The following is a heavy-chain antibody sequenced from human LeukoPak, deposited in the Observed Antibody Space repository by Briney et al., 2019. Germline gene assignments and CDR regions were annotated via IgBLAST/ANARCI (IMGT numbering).Heavy chain of an antibody. CDR3: ARGSSAARPNFDY. CDR1: GGSISSSSYY. V-gene: IGHV4-39*07. D-gene: IGHD6-6*01. J-gene: IGHJ4*02. CDR2: IYYSGIT. Sequence: PSETLSLTCTVSGGSISSSSYYWGWIRQPPGKGLEWIGSIYYSGITYYNSSLKSQVTISVDTSKNQFSLKLNSVTAADTAVYYCARGSSAARPNFDYWGQGTLVTVSS.